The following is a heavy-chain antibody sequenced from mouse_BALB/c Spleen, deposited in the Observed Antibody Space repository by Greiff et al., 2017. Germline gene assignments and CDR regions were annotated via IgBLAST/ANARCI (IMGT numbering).Heavy chain of an antibody. CDR2: IRNKANGYTT. CDR3: ERGGNMDY. Sequence: VQLKESGGGLVQPGGSLRLSCATSGFTFTDYYMSWVRQPPGKALEWLGFIRNKANGYTTEYSASVKGRFTISRDNSQSILYLQMNTLRAEDSATYYCERGGNMDYWGQGTSVTVSS. J-gene: IGHJ4*01. V-gene: IGHV7-3*02. D-gene: IGHD2-1*01. CDR1: GFTFTDYY.